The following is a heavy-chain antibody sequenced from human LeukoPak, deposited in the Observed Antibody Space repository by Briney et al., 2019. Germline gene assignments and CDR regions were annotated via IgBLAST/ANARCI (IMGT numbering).Heavy chain of an antibody. J-gene: IGHJ4*02. Sequence: GGSLRLSCAASGFTFSSYAMSWVRQAPGKGLEWVSGIGGSGGSTYYADSVKGRFTISRDDSKNTLYLQMSSLRAEDTAVYYCAKGVQLRWYFDYWGQGTLVTVSS. CDR3: AKGVQLRWYFDY. V-gene: IGHV3-23*01. CDR1: GFTFSSYA. D-gene: IGHD5-18*01. CDR2: IGGSGGST.